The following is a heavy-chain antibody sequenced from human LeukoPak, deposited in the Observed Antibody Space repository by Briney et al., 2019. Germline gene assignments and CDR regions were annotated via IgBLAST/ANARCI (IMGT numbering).Heavy chain of an antibody. CDR2: ISPSGGST. CDR1: GYTFTSNY. D-gene: IGHD3-22*01. CDR3: ARDSYDSSGYYFDY. Sequence: ASVKVSCKAFGYTFTSNYMHWVRQAPGQGPEWMGVISPSGGSTTYAQKFQGRVTLTRDMSTSTDYLELSSLRSEDTAVYYCARDSYDSSGYYFDYWGQGTLVTVSS. V-gene: IGHV1-46*01. J-gene: IGHJ4*02.